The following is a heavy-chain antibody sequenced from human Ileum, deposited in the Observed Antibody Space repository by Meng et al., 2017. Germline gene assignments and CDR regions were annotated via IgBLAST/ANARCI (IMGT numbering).Heavy chain of an antibody. V-gene: IGHV4-39*07. J-gene: IGHJ3*02. D-gene: IGHD3-9*01. CDR3: LRESIVTGFHDAYDI. Sequence: SETLSLTCSVSGGSITSNIHYWGWIRQPPGKGLEWIGSIFYSGNTYYNPSLRGRVTISVDTSKNQFSVEFTSVIAADTAMYYCLRESIVTGFHDAYDIWGLGTMVTVSS. CDR2: IFYSGNT. CDR1: GGSITSNIHY.